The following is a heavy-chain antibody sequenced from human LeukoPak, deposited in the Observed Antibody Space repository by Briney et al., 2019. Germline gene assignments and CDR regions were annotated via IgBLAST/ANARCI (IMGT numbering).Heavy chain of an antibody. V-gene: IGHV3-73*01. CDR1: GFTFSGSA. CDR3: TRDRGTYNWFDP. J-gene: IGHJ5*02. Sequence: GGSLKLSCAASGFTFSGSAVHWVRQSSGEGLEWVGHIDKKDNLYATAYAESVKGRFTISRDDSKDTAFLHMDSLKTEDTALYYCTRDRGTYNWFDPWGQGPLVTVPS. CDR2: IDKKDNLYAT. D-gene: IGHD2-15*01.